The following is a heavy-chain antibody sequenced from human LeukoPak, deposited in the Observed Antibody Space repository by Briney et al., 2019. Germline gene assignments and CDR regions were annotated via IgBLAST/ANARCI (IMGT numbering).Heavy chain of an antibody. Sequence: SETLSLTCTVSGGSISSYYWSWIRQPPGKGLEWIGYIYYSGSTNYNPSLKSRVTISVDTSKNQFSLKLSSVTAADTAVYYCARGYGDSITSVGYFDYWGQGTLVTVSS. CDR1: GGSISSYY. J-gene: IGHJ4*02. CDR2: IYYSGST. V-gene: IGHV4-59*12. CDR3: ARGYGDSITSVGYFDY. D-gene: IGHD4-17*01.